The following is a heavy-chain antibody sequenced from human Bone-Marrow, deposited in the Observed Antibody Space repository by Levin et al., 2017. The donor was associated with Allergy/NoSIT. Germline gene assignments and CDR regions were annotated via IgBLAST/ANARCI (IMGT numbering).Heavy chain of an antibody. Sequence: GGSLRLSCAVSGFNVDAYAMHWVRQAPGKGLEWVSGITWNRGKKDYADSVKGRFTISRYNAKNSLYLQMNSLRTEDTALYYCAKDISGDGSNFDHWGQGTLVTVSS. D-gene: IGHD5-24*01. CDR1: GFNVDAYA. J-gene: IGHJ4*02. V-gene: IGHV3-9*01. CDR3: AKDISGDGSNFDH. CDR2: ITWNRGKK.